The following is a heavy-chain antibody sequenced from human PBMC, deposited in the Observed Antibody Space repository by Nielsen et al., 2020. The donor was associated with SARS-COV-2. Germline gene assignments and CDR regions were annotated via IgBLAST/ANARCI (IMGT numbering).Heavy chain of an antibody. V-gene: IGHV3-21*01. CDR2: ISSSSSYI. CDR3: ARDLQGIQLWLSHDAFDI. Sequence: GESLKISCAASGFTFSSYSMNWVRQAPGKGLEWVSSISSSSSYIYYADSVKGRFTISRDNAKNSLYLQMNSLRAEDTAVYYCARDLQGIQLWLSHDAFDIWGQGTMVTVSS. J-gene: IGHJ3*02. D-gene: IGHD5-18*01. CDR1: GFTFSSYS.